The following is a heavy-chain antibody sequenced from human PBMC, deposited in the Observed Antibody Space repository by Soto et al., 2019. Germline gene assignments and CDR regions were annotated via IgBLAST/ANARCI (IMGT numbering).Heavy chain of an antibody. CDR3: ARDFFPWIPSVAVY. Sequence: GASVKVSCKASGYVFTKYGISWVRKAPGQRLEWMGWISAYNGNTNYAQKFQGRVSMTTDTSTSTAYMELRSLRSDDTAVYYCARDFFPWIPSVAVYWGQGTLVTVSS. J-gene: IGHJ4*02. CDR1: GYVFTKYG. CDR2: ISAYNGNT. D-gene: IGHD5-18*01. V-gene: IGHV1-18*01.